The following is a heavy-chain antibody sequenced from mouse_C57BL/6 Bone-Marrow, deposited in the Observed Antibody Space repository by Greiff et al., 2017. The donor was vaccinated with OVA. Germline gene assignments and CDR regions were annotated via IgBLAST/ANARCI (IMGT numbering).Heavy chain of an antibody. CDR1: GFNIKDDY. CDR2: IDPENGDT. Sequence: VQLQQSGAELVRPGASVKLSCTASGFNIKDDYMHWVKQRPEQGLDWIGWIDPENGDTEYASKFQGKATITADTSSNTAYLQLSSLTSEDTAVYYCTTEGDGYYVGFDYWGQGTTLTVSS. D-gene: IGHD2-3*01. V-gene: IGHV14-4*01. J-gene: IGHJ2*01. CDR3: TTEGDGYYVGFDY.